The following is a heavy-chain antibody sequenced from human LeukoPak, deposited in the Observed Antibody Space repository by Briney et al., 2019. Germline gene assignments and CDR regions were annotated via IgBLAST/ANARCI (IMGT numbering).Heavy chain of an antibody. CDR1: GYTFTSYG. V-gene: IGHV1-18*01. Sequence: ASVKVSCKASGYTFTSYGISWVRQAPGQGLEWMGWISAYNGDTNYAQKLQGRVTMTTDTSTSTAYMELRSLRSDDTAVYYCARVDTYYDYIWGSYRLDYWGQGTLVTVSS. CDR3: ARVDTYYDYIWGSYRLDY. J-gene: IGHJ4*02. D-gene: IGHD3-16*02. CDR2: ISAYNGDT.